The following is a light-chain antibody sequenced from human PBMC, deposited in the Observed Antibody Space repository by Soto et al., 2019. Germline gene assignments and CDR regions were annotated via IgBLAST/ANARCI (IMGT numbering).Light chain of an antibody. CDR1: SSDIGGYDY. CDR3: CSYTRTSNHYF. Sequence: QSVLTQPASVSGSPGQSITISCTGTSSDIGGYDYVSWYQQRPGKAPKLMIYDVRYRPSGVSNRFSGSKSGNTGSLTISGRQAEDEAVYYCCSYTRTSNHYFFXSGTKVTVL. V-gene: IGLV2-14*01. CDR2: DVR. J-gene: IGLJ1*01.